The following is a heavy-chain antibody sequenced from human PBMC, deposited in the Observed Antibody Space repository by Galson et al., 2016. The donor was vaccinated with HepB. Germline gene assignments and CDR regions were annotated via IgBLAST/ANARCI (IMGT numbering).Heavy chain of an antibody. D-gene: IGHD2-15*01. CDR3: AREGKGGKDMALVAAAPRRYGMDV. CDR2: INPSGGST. V-gene: IGHV1-46*01. CDR1: GYTFTSYY. Sequence: SVKVSCKASGYTFTSYYIHWVRQAPGQGLEWMGIINPSGGSTRYAQKFQGRVSMTRDTSTSTVYMELSSLRSEDTAVYYCAREGKGGKDMALVAAAPRRYGMDVWGQGTTVAVSS. J-gene: IGHJ6*02.